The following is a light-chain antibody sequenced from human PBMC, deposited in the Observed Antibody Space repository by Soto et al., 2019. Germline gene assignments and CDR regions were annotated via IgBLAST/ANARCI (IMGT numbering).Light chain of an antibody. V-gene: IGLV1-51*01. CDR2: DNN. Sequence: QSVLTQSPSVSAAAGQKVTISCSGSGSNIGINFVSWYHQVPGAAPKLLIFDNNKRPSEIPDRFSGSKSGTSATLGISGLQTGDEGVYYCGTWDSGLSPGVVFGGGTKLTVL. CDR1: GSNIGINF. J-gene: IGLJ2*01. CDR3: GTWDSGLSPGVV.